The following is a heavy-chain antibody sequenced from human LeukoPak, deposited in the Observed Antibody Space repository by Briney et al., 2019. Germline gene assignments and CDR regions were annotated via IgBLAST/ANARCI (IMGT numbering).Heavy chain of an antibody. CDR2: ISYDGSNK. J-gene: IGHJ3*02. CDR3: ATQYYYGSGSYYLGAFDI. CDR1: GFTFSSYA. Sequence: GGSLRLSCAASGFTFSSYAMHWVRQAPGKGLEWVAVISYDGSNKYYADSVKGRFTISRDNAKNSLYLQMNSLRAEDTAVYYCATQYYYGSGSYYLGAFDIWGQGTMVTVSS. D-gene: IGHD3-10*01. V-gene: IGHV3-30*04.